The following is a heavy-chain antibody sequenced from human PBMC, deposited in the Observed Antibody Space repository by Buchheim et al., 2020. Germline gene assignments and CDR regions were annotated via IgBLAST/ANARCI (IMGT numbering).Heavy chain of an antibody. CDR1: GFTFSRYV. Sequence: QVQLVESGGGVVQPGRSLRLSCAVYGFTFSRYVIHWARQAPGKGLEWVVFISYDGSNKYYAVSVKGRFTISSDNSKNTVKFEMTSLRAEDTSVYYCARDQQMYSSGAFDYWGQGTL. CDR3: ARDQQMYSSGAFDY. D-gene: IGHD6-19*01. J-gene: IGHJ4*02. CDR2: ISYDGSNK. V-gene: IGHV3-30*14.